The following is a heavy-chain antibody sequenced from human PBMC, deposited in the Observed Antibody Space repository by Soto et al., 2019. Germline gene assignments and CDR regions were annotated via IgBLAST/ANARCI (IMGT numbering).Heavy chain of an antibody. CDR2: ISADGRYT. V-gene: IGHV3-74*01. J-gene: IGHJ4*02. CDR3: ASDRGGNRGHSLSFFDS. CDR1: GFTFSNYW. D-gene: IGHD3-10*01. Sequence: DVQLVESGGGLVQPGGSRRISCVASGFTFSNYWMHWVRQVPGKGPVWVSRISADGRYTVYADSVKGRFTISRDNANNTLFLQMDSLRVEDTAVYYCASDRGGNRGHSLSFFDSWGQGVLLSVSS.